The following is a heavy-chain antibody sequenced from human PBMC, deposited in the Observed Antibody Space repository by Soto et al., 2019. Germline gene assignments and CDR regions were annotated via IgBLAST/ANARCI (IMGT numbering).Heavy chain of an antibody. CDR2: ISGSGGST. V-gene: IGHV3-23*01. Sequence: PGGSLRLSCAASGFTFSSYAMSWVRQAPGKGLEWVSTISGSGGSTYYADSVKGRFTISRDNSKNTLYLQMNSLRAEDTSLDYCAKDASSDITSCDLWGRGTLVTVSS. CDR1: GFTFSSYA. J-gene: IGHJ2*01. D-gene: IGHD3-16*01. CDR3: AKDASSDITSCDL.